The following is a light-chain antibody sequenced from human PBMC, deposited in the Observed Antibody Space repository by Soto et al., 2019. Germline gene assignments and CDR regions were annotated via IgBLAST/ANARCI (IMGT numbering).Light chain of an antibody. CDR1: QSVSSSY. J-gene: IGKJ2*01. CDR2: GAS. V-gene: IGKV3-20*01. CDR3: QQYGTSPYT. Sequence: VLTQSPGTLSLSPGERATLSCRASQSVSSSYLAWYQQKPGQAPRLLIYGASSRATGIPDRFSGSGSGTDFTLTISRLEPEDFAVYFCQQYGTSPYTFGQGTKLEIK.